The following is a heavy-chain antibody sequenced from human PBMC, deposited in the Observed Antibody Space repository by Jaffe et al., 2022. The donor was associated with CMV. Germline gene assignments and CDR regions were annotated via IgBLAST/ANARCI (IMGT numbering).Heavy chain of an antibody. CDR3: ARDSEEMATITRYYYYMDV. CDR1: GFTFSSYW. CDR2: IKQDGSEK. J-gene: IGHJ6*03. D-gene: IGHD5-12*01. V-gene: IGHV3-7*03. Sequence: EVQLVESGGGLVQPGGSLRLSCAASGFTFSSYWMSWVRQAPGKGLEWVANIKQDGSEKYYVDSVKGRFTISRDNAKNSLYLQMNSLRAEDTAVYYCARDSEEMATITRYYYYMDVWGKGTTVTVSS.